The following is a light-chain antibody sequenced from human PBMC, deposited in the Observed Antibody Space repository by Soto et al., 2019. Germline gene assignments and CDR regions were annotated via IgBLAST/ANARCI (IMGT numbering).Light chain of an antibody. CDR1: QAVNTR. V-gene: IGKV3-20*01. J-gene: IGKJ1*01. CDR2: LTS. Sequence: EIVLTHSPATLSSFPGDRVTLSFSSSQAVNTRLAWYQHKPGQAPRLLIYLTSNRAAGIPARFSGSGSGTDFTLTISRVEPEDFAVYYCQQYGSSPRTFGHGTKVDIK. CDR3: QQYGSSPRT.